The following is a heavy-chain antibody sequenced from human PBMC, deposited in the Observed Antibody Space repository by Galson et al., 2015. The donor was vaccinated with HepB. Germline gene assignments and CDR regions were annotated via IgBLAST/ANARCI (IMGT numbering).Heavy chain of an antibody. D-gene: IGHD3-10*01. V-gene: IGHV1-69*06. Sequence: SVKVSCKASGGTFIHYAIDWLRQAPGQGLEWMGGITPIFGTGNGAEKFRGRVTITADKSTSTAYMELSNLRSEDTAVYYCARGYDSGSYYYHYWGQGTLVTVSS. CDR1: GGTFIHYA. CDR2: ITPIFGTG. J-gene: IGHJ1*01. CDR3: ARGYDSGSYYYHY.